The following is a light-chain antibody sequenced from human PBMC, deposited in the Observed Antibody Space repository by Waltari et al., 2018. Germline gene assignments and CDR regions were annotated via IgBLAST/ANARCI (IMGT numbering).Light chain of an antibody. V-gene: IGLV1-40*01. Sequence: QSVLTQPPSMSGAPGQRVTISCPGSSSNIGAGYDVHCYQRLPGATPQLIIYDNNKRPSGVPDRFSGSKSGTSATLAITGLQAEDEADYYCQSYDTSLNAVFGGGTKLTVL. CDR3: QSYDTSLNAV. CDR1: SSNIGAGYD. J-gene: IGLJ2*01. CDR2: DNN.